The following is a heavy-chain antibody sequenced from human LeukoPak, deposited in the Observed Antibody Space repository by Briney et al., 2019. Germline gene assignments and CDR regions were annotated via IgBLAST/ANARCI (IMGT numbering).Heavy chain of an antibody. CDR2: GDYSGGT. J-gene: IGHJ4*02. V-gene: IGHV4-39*07. CDR3: AGERGEEYSSGWYKRNYFDN. Sequence: SETLSLTCTVSGGSFGTYYWAWIRQPPGKGLEWIASGDYSGGTYYNPSLESRVAISADMSKNQFSLKLTSVTGADTAVYYCAGERGEEYSSGWYKRNYFDNWGQGIRVTVSS. CDR1: GGSFGTYY. D-gene: IGHD6-19*01.